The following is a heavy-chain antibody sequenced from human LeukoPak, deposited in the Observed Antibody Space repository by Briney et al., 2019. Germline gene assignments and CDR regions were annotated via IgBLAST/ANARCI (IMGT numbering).Heavy chain of an antibody. Sequence: PGGSLRLSCAASGFTFRDYGMHWIRQAPGKGLEWVAFIRNDGSNEYYPDSVKGRFTISRDNSGNTLYLQMNSLRDEDTAVYYCAKGGSASHNWFDPWGQGTLVTVSS. CDR1: GFTFRDYG. J-gene: IGHJ5*02. V-gene: IGHV3-30*02. D-gene: IGHD2-15*01. CDR2: IRNDGSNE. CDR3: AKGGSASHNWFDP.